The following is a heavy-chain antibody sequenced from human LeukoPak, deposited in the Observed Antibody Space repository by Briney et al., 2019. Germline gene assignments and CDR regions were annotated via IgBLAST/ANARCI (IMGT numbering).Heavy chain of an antibody. CDR3: ARDRGYSGYDFLFAS. D-gene: IGHD5-12*01. CDR2: INPNSGGT. Sequence: ASVKVSCKASGYTFTGYYMHWVRQAPGQGLEWMGWINPNSGGTNYAQKFQGRVSMTRDTSISTAYMELSRLRSDDTAVDYCARDRGYSGYDFLFASWGQGTLVTVS. V-gene: IGHV1-2*02. J-gene: IGHJ4*02. CDR1: GYTFTGYY.